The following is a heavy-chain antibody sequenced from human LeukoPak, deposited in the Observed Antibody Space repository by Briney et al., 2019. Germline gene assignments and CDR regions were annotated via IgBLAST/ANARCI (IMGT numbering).Heavy chain of an antibody. CDR3: ARDGLHDYSNQYNWFDP. CDR2: ISAYNGNT. CDR1: GYTFTSYG. V-gene: IGHV1-18*01. J-gene: IGHJ5*02. D-gene: IGHD4-11*01. Sequence: SVKVSCKASGYTFTSYGISWVRQAPGQGLEWMGWISAYNGNTNYAQKLQGRVTMTTDTSTSTAYMELRSPRSDDTAVYYCARDGLHDYSNQYNWFDPWGQGTLVTVSS.